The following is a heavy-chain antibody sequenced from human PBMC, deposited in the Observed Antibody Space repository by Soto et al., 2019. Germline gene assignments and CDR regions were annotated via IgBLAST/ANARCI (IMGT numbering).Heavy chain of an antibody. D-gene: IGHD3-3*01. Sequence: QVQLVQSGAEVKKPGSSVKVSCKASGGTFSSYAISWVRQAPGQGLEWMGGIIPIFGTANYAQKFQDRVTSTAAESTSKAYMELSSPKSEDTAVYYCARETDADFWSGTTSRSDPWGQGTLVTESS. CDR1: GGTFSSYA. CDR2: IIPIFGTA. J-gene: IGHJ5*02. V-gene: IGHV1-69*12. CDR3: ARETDADFWSGTTSRSDP.